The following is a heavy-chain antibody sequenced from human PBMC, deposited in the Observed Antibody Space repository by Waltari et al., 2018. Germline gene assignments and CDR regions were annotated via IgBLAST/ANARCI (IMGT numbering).Heavy chain of an antibody. CDR3: ARNLQDDFWSGYYLCDY. Sequence: EVQLVQSGAEVKKPGESLKISCKGSGYSFTSYWIGWVRQMPGKGLEWMGIIYPCDSDTRYSPSFQGQVTISTDKSISTAYLQWSSLKASDTAMYYCARNLQDDFWSGYYLCDYWGQGTLVTVSS. V-gene: IGHV5-51*01. CDR2: IYPCDSDT. D-gene: IGHD3-3*01. J-gene: IGHJ4*02. CDR1: GYSFTSYW.